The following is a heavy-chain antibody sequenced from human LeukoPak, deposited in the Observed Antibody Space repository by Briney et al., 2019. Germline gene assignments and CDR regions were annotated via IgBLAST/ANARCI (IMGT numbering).Heavy chain of an antibody. Sequence: PGGSLRLSCAASGFTFSSYAMSWVRQAPGKGLEWVSDINGSGGSTYYADSVKGRFTISRDNSKNTLYLQMNSLRAEDTAVYYCAREGTGVSNYMDVWGKGTTVTVSS. J-gene: IGHJ6*03. CDR2: INGSGGST. D-gene: IGHD2-2*01. V-gene: IGHV3-23*01. CDR3: AREGTGVSNYMDV. CDR1: GFTFSSYA.